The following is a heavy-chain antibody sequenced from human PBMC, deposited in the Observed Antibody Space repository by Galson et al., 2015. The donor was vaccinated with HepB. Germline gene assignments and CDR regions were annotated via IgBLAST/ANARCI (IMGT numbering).Heavy chain of an antibody. J-gene: IGHJ6*02. CDR2: IWYDGSNK. CDR1: GFTFSSYG. V-gene: IGHV3-33*08. Sequence: LRLSCAASGFTFSSYGMHWVRQAPGKGLEWVAVIWYDGSNKYYADSVKGRFTISRDNSKNTLYLQMNSLRAEDTAVYYCAREYGEARYYYYGMDVWGQGTTVTVSS. CDR3: AREYGEARYYYYGMDV. D-gene: IGHD4-17*01.